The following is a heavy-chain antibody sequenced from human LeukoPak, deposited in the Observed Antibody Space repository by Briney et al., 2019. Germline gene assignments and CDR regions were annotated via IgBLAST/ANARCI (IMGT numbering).Heavy chain of an antibody. CDR3: AGRKSGGCSPPNDAFDI. CDR1: GGSISSYY. Sequence: SETLSLTCTVSGGSISSYYWSWIRQPPGKGLEWIGYIYYSGSTNYNPSLKSRVTISVDTSKNQFSLKLSSVTAADTAVYYCAGRKSGGCSPPNDAFDIGGQGTMVT. D-gene: IGHD6-19*01. CDR2: IYYSGST. V-gene: IGHV4-59*01. J-gene: IGHJ3*02.